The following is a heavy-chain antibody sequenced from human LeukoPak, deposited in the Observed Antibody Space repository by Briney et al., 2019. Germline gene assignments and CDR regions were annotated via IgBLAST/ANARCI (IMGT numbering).Heavy chain of an antibody. Sequence: GVSLKISCKGSGYSFTSYWIGWVRQMPGKGLEWMGIIYPGDSDTRYSPSFQGQVTISADKSISTAYLQWSSLRASDTAMYYCARHGYMATISYYMDVWGKGTTVTVSS. CDR3: ARHGYMATISYYMDV. CDR1: GYSFTSYW. CDR2: IYPGDSDT. V-gene: IGHV5-51*01. D-gene: IGHD5-24*01. J-gene: IGHJ6*03.